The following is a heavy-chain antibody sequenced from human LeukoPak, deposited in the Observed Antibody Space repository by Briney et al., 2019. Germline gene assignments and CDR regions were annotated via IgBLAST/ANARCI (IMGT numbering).Heavy chain of an antibody. CDR1: GGSISSSSYY. D-gene: IGHD3-3*01. CDR2: IYYSGST. V-gene: IGHV4-39*01. Sequence: SETLSLTCTVSGGSISSSSYYWGWIRQPPGKGLEWIGSIYYSGSTYYNPSLKSRVTISVDTSKNQFSLKLSSVTAADTAVYYCAHEWKGYFDYWGQGTLVTVSS. J-gene: IGHJ4*02. CDR3: AHEWKGYFDY.